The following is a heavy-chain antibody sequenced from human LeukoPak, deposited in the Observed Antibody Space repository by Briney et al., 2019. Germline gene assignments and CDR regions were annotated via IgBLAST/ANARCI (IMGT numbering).Heavy chain of an antibody. V-gene: IGHV4-38-2*02. CDR2: IYHSGST. D-gene: IGHD3-10*01. Sequence: YPSETLSLTCTVSGYSISSGYYWGWIRQPPGKGLEWIGSIYHSGSTYYNPSLKSRVTISVDTSKNQFSLKLSSVTAADTAVYYCARRGRNMVRGVIGAFDIWGQGTMVTVSS. CDR3: ARRGRNMVRGVIGAFDI. J-gene: IGHJ3*02. CDR1: GYSISSGYY.